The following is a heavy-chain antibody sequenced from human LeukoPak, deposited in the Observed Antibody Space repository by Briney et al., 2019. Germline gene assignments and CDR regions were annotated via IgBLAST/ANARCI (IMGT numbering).Heavy chain of an antibody. D-gene: IGHD6-13*01. V-gene: IGHV4-39*07. J-gene: IGHJ5*02. CDR3: AGYILAAAGQAWFDP. CDR2: IYYSGST. CDR1: GGSISSSSYY. Sequence: PSETLSLTCTVSGGSISSSSYYWGWIRQPPGKGLEWIGSIYYSGSTYCNPSLKSRVTISVDTSKNQFSLKLSSVTAADTAVYYCAGYILAAAGQAWFDPWGQGTLVTVSS.